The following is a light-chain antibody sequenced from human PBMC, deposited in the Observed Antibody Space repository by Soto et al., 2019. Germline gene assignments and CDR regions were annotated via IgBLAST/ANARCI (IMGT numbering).Light chain of an antibody. CDR2: GAT. CDR3: QLYGISPH. CDR1: QSVNIY. J-gene: IGKJ5*01. Sequence: EIVMAQSPATLSVSPGETATLSCRASQSVNIYLAWYQQKPGQAPRLLIFGATYRATGIPDRFSGSASGTDFTLTINRLEPEDFAVYYCQLYGISPHFGQGTRLEIK. V-gene: IGKV3-20*01.